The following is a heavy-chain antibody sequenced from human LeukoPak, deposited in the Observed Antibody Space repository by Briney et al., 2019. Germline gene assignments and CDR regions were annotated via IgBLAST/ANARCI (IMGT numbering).Heavy chain of an antibody. Sequence: SETLSLTCTVSGGSISSYYWSWIRQPAGKGLEWIGRIYTSGSTNYNPSLKSRVTMSVDTSKNQFSLKLSSVTAADTAVYYCARDQYYYGSGSYGLDYWGRGTLVTVSS. CDR3: ARDQYYYGSGSYGLDY. D-gene: IGHD3-10*01. J-gene: IGHJ4*02. CDR2: IYTSGST. V-gene: IGHV4-4*07. CDR1: GGSISSYY.